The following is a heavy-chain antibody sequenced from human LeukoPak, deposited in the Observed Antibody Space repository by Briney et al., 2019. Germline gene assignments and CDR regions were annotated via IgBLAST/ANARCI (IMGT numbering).Heavy chain of an antibody. D-gene: IGHD3-22*01. CDR2: INHSGST. Sequence: SETLSLTCAVYGGSFSGYYWSWIRQPPGKGLEWIGEINHSGSTNYNPSLKSRVTISVDTSKNQFSLKLSSVTAADTAAYYCARGSIYYDSSGYYSFDYWGQGTLVTVSS. J-gene: IGHJ4*02. CDR3: ARGSIYYDSSGYYSFDY. V-gene: IGHV4-34*01. CDR1: GGSFSGYY.